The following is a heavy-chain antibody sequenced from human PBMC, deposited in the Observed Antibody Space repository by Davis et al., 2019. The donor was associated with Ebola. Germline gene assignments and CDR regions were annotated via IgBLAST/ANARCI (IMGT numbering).Heavy chain of an antibody. CDR3: ARVRWLHLYYFDY. CDR1: GFTFSNYW. J-gene: IGHJ4*02. Sequence: GGSLRLSCAASGFTFSNYWMHWLRQAPGKGLEWVSAITGSGGTTYYADSVKGRFTISKDNSKNTLYLQMNSLRAEDTAVYYCARVRWLHLYYFDYWGQGTLVTVSS. CDR2: ITGSGGTT. V-gene: IGHV3-23*01. D-gene: IGHD5-24*01.